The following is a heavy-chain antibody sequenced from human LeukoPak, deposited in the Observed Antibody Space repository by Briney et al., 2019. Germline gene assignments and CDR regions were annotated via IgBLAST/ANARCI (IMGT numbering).Heavy chain of an antibody. D-gene: IGHD3-22*01. J-gene: IGHJ3*02. CDR1: GSTFSSYA. Sequence: GGPLRLSCAASGSTFSSYAMTWVRQAPGKGLEWVSSISDSGGSTYNADSVKGRFTISRDNSKNTLYLQMNSLRAEDTAVYYCARDHHRRLYDSQARDTFDIWGQGTMVTVSS. CDR2: ISDSGGST. V-gene: IGHV3-23*01. CDR3: ARDHHRRLYDSQARDTFDI.